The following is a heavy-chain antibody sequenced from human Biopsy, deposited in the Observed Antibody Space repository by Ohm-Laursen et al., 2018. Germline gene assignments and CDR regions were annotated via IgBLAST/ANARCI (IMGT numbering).Heavy chain of an antibody. J-gene: IGHJ3*01. Sequence: LRLSCSASGFTFSQYWMTWVRQSPGKGLEWVANINKDGSVTNYLDSVKGRFAVSRDNAKNSAYLQMNSLRTEDTAIYYCARDSGGGDSINGWYDALDLWGRGTTVTVSS. CDR3: ARDSGGGDSINGWYDALDL. D-gene: IGHD2-8*01. V-gene: IGHV3-7*01. CDR1: GFTFSQYW. CDR2: INKDGSVT.